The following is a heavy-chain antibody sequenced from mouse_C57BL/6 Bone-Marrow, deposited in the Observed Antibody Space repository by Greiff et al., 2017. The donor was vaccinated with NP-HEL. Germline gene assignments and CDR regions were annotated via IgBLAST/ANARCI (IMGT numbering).Heavy chain of an antibody. Sequence: EVKLVESGGGLVKPGGSLKLSCAASGFTFSDYGMHWVRQAPEKGLEWVAYISSGSSTIYYVDTVKGRFTISRDNAKNTLFLQMTSLRSEDTAMYYCARLSSYGKGSYAMDYWGQGTSVTVSS. V-gene: IGHV5-17*01. CDR2: ISSGSSTI. D-gene: IGHD2-1*01. CDR1: GFTFSDYG. J-gene: IGHJ4*01. CDR3: ARLSSYGKGSYAMDY.